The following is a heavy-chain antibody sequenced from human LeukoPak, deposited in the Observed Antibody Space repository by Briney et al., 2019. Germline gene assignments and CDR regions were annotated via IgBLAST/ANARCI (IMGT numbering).Heavy chain of an antibody. V-gene: IGHV4-59*01. D-gene: IGHD3-10*01. Sequence: SETLSLTCTLSGGSISSYYWSWIRQPPGKGLEWIGYIYYSGSTNYNPSLKSRVTISVDTSKNQFSLKLSSVTAADTAVYYCASLYYYGSGPLMDVWGQGTTVTVSS. CDR2: IYYSGST. CDR3: ASLYYYGSGPLMDV. J-gene: IGHJ6*02. CDR1: GGSISSYY.